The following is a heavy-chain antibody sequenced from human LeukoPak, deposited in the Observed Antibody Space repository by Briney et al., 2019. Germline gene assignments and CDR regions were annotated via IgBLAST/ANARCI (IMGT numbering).Heavy chain of an antibody. CDR2: IYTSGST. Sequence: SETLSLTCTVSGGSISSGSYYWSWIRQSAGKGLEWIGRIYTSGSTNYNPSLKSRVTMSVHTSKNQFSLKLTSVTAADTAMYSCVATMNLDYYYMDVWGKGTTVTVSS. V-gene: IGHV4-61*02. CDR3: VATMNLDYYYMDV. CDR1: GGSISSGSYY. J-gene: IGHJ6*03. D-gene: IGHD3-22*01.